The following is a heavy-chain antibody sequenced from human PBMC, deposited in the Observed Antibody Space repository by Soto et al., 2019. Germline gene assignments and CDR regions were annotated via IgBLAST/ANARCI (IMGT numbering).Heavy chain of an antibody. V-gene: IGHV4-39*07. J-gene: IGHJ4*02. D-gene: IGHD2-8*02. CDR2: INHSGST. Sequence: PSETLSLTCTVSGGSISSRGYYWGWIRQPPGKGLEWTGEINHSGSTNYNPSLKSRVTISVDTSKNQFSLKLTSVTAADTAVYYCARDKITGLFDYWGQGTLVTVSS. CDR1: GGSISSRGYY. CDR3: ARDKITGLFDY.